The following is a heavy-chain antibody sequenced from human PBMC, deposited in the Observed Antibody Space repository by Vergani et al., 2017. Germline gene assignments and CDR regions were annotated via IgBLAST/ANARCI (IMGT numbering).Heavy chain of an antibody. J-gene: IGHJ4*02. CDR2: ISGSGGST. V-gene: IGHV3-23*01. Sequence: EVQLLESGGGLVQPGGSLRLSCAASGFTFSSYAISWVRQAPGKGLEWVSAISGSGGSTYYADSVKGRFTISRDNSKNTLYLQMNSLRAEDTAVYYCAKAITMIVVVTDFDYWGQGTLVTVSS. CDR1: GFTFSSYA. D-gene: IGHD3-22*01. CDR3: AKAITMIVVVTDFDY.